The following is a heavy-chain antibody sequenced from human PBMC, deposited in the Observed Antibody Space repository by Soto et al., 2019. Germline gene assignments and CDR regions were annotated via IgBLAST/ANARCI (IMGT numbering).Heavy chain of an antibody. CDR1: GFSLSTSGVG. V-gene: IGHV2-5*02. D-gene: IGHD6-13*01. Sequence: QITLKESGPTLVKPTQPLTLTCTFSGFSLSTSGVGVGWIRQPPGKALEWLALIYWDDDKRYSPSLKSRLTITKHTSKNQVVLTMTNMDPVDTATYYGAHRRIIDSSSPLFDYWGQGTLVTVSS. CDR3: AHRRIIDSSSPLFDY. J-gene: IGHJ4*02. CDR2: IYWDDDK.